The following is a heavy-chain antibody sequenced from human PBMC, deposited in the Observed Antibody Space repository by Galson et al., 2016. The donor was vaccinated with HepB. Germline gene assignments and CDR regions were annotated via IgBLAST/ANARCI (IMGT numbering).Heavy chain of an antibody. J-gene: IGHJ4*02. Sequence: SPRLSCAASGFTVGNNYMSWVRQAPGKGLEWVSLIYSGGNTLYADSVKGRFSISRDNSKNTLYLQMNSLSAEDTAVYYCARNPGASTWGWGQGTLVTVAS. D-gene: IGHD6-13*01. V-gene: IGHV3-66*01. CDR3: ARNPGASTWG. CDR2: IYSGGNT. CDR1: GFTVGNNY.